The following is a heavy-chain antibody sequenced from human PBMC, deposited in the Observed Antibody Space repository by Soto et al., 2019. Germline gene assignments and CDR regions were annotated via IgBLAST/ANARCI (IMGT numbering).Heavy chain of an antibody. D-gene: IGHD1-26*01. Sequence: QVQLVESGGGLVRPGGSLRLSCAASGFTFSTFYMNWVRQAPGKGLEWVSFLSSESTFISYADSVKGRFTISRDNSKKSLLLQLASLRVEDTAVYYWARVRSGTYKAFDLWGQGTVVTVSS. CDR1: GFTFSTFY. J-gene: IGHJ3*01. V-gene: IGHV3-11*06. CDR3: ARVRSGTYKAFDL. CDR2: LSSESTFI.